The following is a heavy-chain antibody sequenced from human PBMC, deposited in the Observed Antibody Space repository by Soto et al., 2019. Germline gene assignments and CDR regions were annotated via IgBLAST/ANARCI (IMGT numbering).Heavy chain of an antibody. CDR3: AKSSAPDY. V-gene: IGHV3-30*18. Sequence: GGSLRLSCAASGFTFSSYGMHWVRQAPGKGLEWVAVISYDGSNKYYADSVKGRFTISGDNSKNTLYLQMNSLRAEDTAVYYCAKSSAPDYWGQGTLVTVSS. CDR2: ISYDGSNK. J-gene: IGHJ4*02. CDR1: GFTFSSYG.